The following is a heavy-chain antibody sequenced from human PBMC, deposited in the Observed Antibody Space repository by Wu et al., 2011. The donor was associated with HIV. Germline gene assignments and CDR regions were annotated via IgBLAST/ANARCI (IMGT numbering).Heavy chain of an antibody. D-gene: IGHD3-10*01. CDR1: GDTFSSFA. CDR2: IIPIFDTV. J-gene: IGHJ6*02. CDR3: ARLSSIGGSGIFGMDV. Sequence: HVQLVQSGAEVKKPGSSVKVSCKASGDTFSSFAISWVRQAPGQGLEWMGGIIPIFDTVNYAQKFQGRVTITTDESTSTVYMELNSLRSEDTAVYYCARLSSIGGSGIFGMDVWDQGTTVTVSS. V-gene: IGHV1-69*05.